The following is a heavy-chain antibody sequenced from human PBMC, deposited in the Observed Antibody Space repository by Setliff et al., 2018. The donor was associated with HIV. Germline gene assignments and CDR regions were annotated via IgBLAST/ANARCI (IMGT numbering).Heavy chain of an antibody. D-gene: IGHD7-27*01. V-gene: IGHV2-5*02. Sequence: SGPTLVNPTQTLTLTCTFSGFLFSTNRVGVGWIRQPPGKALEWLALIYWDDDKRYSPSLKSRLTITKGTSKNQVVLTMTNMDPVDTATYYCAHNINWGSDWYFDLWGRGALVTVSS. J-gene: IGHJ2*01. CDR2: IYWDDDK. CDR3: AHNINWGSDWYFDL. CDR1: GFLFSTNRVG.